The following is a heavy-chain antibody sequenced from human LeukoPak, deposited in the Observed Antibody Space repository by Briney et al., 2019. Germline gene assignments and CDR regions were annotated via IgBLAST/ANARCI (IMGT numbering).Heavy chain of an antibody. V-gene: IGHV3-33*01. CDR1: GFTFSSYG. CDR2: IWYDGSNK. J-gene: IGHJ4*02. CDR3: ARDYGSGSYYQPDY. D-gene: IGHD3-10*01. Sequence: PGGSLRLSCAAPGFTFSSYGMHWVRQAPGKGLEWVAVIWYDGSNKYYADSAKGRFTISRDNSKNTLYLQMNSLRAEDTAVYYCARDYGSGSYYQPDYWGQGTLVTVSS.